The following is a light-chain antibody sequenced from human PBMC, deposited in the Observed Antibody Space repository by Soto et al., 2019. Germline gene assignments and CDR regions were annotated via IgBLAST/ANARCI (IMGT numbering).Light chain of an antibody. CDR2: QIS. CDR1: QSLVHSDGKTY. CDR3: MQGTHWPGA. V-gene: IGKV2-30*02. Sequence: EVVMTQSPLSLPVTLGQPASISCRSRQSLVHSDGKTYLNWFHQRPGQSPRRLIYQISKRDSGVPDRFSGSESGTDYTPKISRVQAEDLRVYYGMQGTHWPGAFGQGTKVEIK. J-gene: IGKJ1*01.